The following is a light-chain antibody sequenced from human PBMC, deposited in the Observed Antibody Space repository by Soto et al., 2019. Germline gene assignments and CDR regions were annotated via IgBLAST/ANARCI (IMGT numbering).Light chain of an antibody. J-gene: IGKJ1*01. Sequence: DIQMTQSPSSLSASVGDRVTITCRASPGISNSLAWYHQKPGKVPKLLIFAASTLQSGVQSRFSGSGSGTDFTLTIRSLQPEDVATYYCKKYNSAPQTFGQGTKVDIK. V-gene: IGKV1-27*01. CDR2: AAS. CDR1: PGISNS. CDR3: KKYNSAPQT.